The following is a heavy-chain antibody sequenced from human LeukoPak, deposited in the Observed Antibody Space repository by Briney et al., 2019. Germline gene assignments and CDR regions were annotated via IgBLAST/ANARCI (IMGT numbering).Heavy chain of an antibody. V-gene: IGHV3-7*01. Sequence: GGSLRLSCAASGFTFSSYWMSWVRQAPGKGLEWVANIKQDGSEKYYVDSVKGRFTISRDNAKNSLYLQMNSLRAEDTAVYYFPKDLSFNGSSVSLDYWGREPWSPSPQ. CDR1: GFTFSSYW. J-gene: IGHJ4*02. CDR3: PKDLSFNGSSVSLDY. CDR2: IKQDGSEK. D-gene: IGHD3-22*01.